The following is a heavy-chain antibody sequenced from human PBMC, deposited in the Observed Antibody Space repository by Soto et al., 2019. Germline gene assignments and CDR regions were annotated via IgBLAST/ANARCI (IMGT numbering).Heavy chain of an antibody. D-gene: IGHD2-21*02. J-gene: IGHJ4*02. CDR2: IYYSGRT. Sequence: PSETLSLTCIVSGESISSSSYYWGWIRQPPGKGLEWIGSIYYSGRTYYNPSFKSRVTISIDTSKNQSSLKLSSVTATDTAVYYCARQRTTVVTQAYFDHWGQGALVTVS. CDR1: GESISSSSYY. CDR3: ARQRTTVVTQAYFDH. V-gene: IGHV4-39*01.